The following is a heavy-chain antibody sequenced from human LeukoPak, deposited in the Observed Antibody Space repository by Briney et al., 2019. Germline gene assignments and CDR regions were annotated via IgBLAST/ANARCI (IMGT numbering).Heavy chain of an antibody. D-gene: IGHD2-21*02. Sequence: GASVKVSCKASGYTFTGYYMHWVRQAPGQGLEWMGWINPNSGGTNYAQKFQGRVTMTRDTSISTAYMELRSLRSDDTAVYYCARAYMTATRHFDSWGQGTLVTVSS. CDR1: GYTFTGYY. J-gene: IGHJ4*02. V-gene: IGHV1-2*02. CDR2: INPNSGGT. CDR3: ARAYMTATRHFDS.